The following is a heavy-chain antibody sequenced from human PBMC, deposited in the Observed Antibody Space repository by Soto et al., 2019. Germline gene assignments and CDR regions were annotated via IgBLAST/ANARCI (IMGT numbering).Heavy chain of an antibody. CDR1: GYTFTGYY. D-gene: IGHD3-22*01. V-gene: IGHV1-2*02. J-gene: IGHJ5*02. CDR2: INPNSGGT. Sequence: GASVKVSCKASGYTFTGYYMHWVRQAPGQGLEWMGWINPNSGGTNYAQKFQGRVTMTRDTSISTAYMELSRLRSDDTAVYYCARAPPYYYYDSSGYWFDPWGQGTM. CDR3: ARAPPYYYYDSSGYWFDP.